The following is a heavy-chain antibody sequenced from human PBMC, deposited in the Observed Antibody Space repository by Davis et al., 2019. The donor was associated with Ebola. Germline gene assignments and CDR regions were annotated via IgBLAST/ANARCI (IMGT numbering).Heavy chain of an antibody. Sequence: GESLKISCAASGFTFSSYSMNWVRQAPGKGLEWVSSISSSSSYIYYADSVKGRFTISRDNSKNTLYLQMNSLRAEDTAVYYCAKDEGRSSSPDYWGQGTLVTVSS. CDR2: ISSSSSYI. CDR1: GFTFSSYS. D-gene: IGHD6-6*01. J-gene: IGHJ4*02. V-gene: IGHV3-21*01. CDR3: AKDEGRSSSPDY.